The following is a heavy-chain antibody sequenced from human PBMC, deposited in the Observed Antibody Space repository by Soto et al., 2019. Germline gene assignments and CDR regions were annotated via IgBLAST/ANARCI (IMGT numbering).Heavy chain of an antibody. CDR2: SSAYNGNT. J-gene: IGHJ4*02. CDR3: ARDGVDYGDYGGRYFDY. D-gene: IGHD4-17*01. Sequence: QVQLVQSGAEVKKPGASVKVSCKASGYTFTSDGISWVRQARGQGFEWMGWSSAYNGNTNYAQKLQGRVTMTTATSTSTAYMELRSLRSDDTAVYYCARDGVDYGDYGGRYFDYWGQGTLFTVSS. V-gene: IGHV1-18*01. CDR1: GYTFTSDG.